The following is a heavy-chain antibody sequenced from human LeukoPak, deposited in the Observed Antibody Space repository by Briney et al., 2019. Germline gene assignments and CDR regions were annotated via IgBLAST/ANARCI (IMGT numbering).Heavy chain of an antibody. CDR2: IYYSGNT. D-gene: IGHD2-8*01. CDR1: GGSISSYY. V-gene: IGHV4-59*01. CDR3: ARAIPTNGVCCYMDV. J-gene: IGHJ6*03. Sequence: SETLSLTCTVSGGSISSYYWTWIRQPPGKRLEWIGYIYYSGNTNYNPSLKSRVTISVDTSKNQFSLKLRSMTAADTAVYYCARAIPTNGVCCYMDVWGKGTTVTVSS.